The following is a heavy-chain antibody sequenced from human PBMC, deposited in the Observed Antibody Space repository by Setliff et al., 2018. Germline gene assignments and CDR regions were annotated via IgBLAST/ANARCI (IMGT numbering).Heavy chain of an antibody. V-gene: IGHV4-61*02. CDR2: IFPTGTT. CDR3: AKEHVVISFVTHTHHHYGMDV. J-gene: IGHJ6*02. CDR1: GDSITSGSVY. D-gene: IGHD2-21*01. Sequence: SETLSLTCTVSGDSITSGSVYWSWIRQPAGKGLDWIGRIFPTGTTNYNPDLKSRVTISAATSMNPFSLRMTSVSAADTAVYYCAKEHVVISFVTHTHHHYGMDVWGQGATVTVSS.